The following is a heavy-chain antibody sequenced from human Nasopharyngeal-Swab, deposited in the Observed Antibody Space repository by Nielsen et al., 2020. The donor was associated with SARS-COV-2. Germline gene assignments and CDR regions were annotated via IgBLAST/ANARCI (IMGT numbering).Heavy chain of an antibody. CDR1: GFTFDDYA. CDR3: AKDSAAGRDY. V-gene: IGHV3-9*01. D-gene: IGHD6-13*01. CDR2: ISWNSGSI. Sequence: SLKISCAASGFTFDDYAMHWVRQAPGKGLEWVSGISWNSGSIDYADSVKGRFTISRDNAKNSLYLQMNSLRAEDTALYYCAKDSAAGRDYWGQGTLVTVSS. J-gene: IGHJ4*02.